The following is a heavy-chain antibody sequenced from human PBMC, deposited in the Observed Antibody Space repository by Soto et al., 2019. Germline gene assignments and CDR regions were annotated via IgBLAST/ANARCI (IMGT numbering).Heavy chain of an antibody. V-gene: IGHV4-59*01. J-gene: IGHJ6*02. Sequence: SETLSLTCTVSGGSISSYYWSWIRQPPGKGLEWIGYIYYSGSTNYNPSLKSRVTISVDTSKNQFSLKLSSVTAADTAVYYCARTSRGYFTGYGMDVWGQGTTVTVSS. D-gene: IGHD1-26*01. CDR3: ARTSRGYFTGYGMDV. CDR2: IYYSGST. CDR1: GGSISSYY.